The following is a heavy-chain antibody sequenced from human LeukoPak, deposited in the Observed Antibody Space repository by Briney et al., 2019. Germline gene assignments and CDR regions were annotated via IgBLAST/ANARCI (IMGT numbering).Heavy chain of an antibody. CDR2: VYPGDSDT. V-gene: IGHV5-51*01. Sequence: GESLKISCKGSGYSFTSYWIGWVRQMPGKGLEWMGIVYPGDSDTRYSPSFQGQVTISADKSISTAYLQWSSLKASDTAMYYCARRHPYGGYVRPGDPNWFDPWGKGTLVTVSS. J-gene: IGHJ5*02. CDR1: GYSFTSYW. D-gene: IGHD5-12*01. CDR3: ARRHPYGGYVRPGDPNWFDP.